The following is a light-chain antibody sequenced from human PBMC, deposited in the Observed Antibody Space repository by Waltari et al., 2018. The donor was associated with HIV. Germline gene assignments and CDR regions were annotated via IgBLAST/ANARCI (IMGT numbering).Light chain of an antibody. J-gene: IGLJ2*01. CDR1: SSDISTYNF. Sequence: QSALTQPASVSGSPGQSITISCSGTSSDISTYNFVSWYQKHPDKVPKLLIYDVDTRPSGVPRRFSGSKSGDTASLTISAIQADDEADYFCSSYTTTNTVVFGGGTKVSVL. V-gene: IGLV2-14*03. CDR3: SSYTTTNTVV. CDR2: DVD.